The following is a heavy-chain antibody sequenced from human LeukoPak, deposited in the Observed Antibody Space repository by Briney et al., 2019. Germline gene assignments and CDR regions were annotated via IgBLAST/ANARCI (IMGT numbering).Heavy chain of an antibody. CDR3: SRESGRGYCHYQMAD. V-gene: IGHV4-38-2*02. Sequence: SETLSLTCTVSGYSISSGNYWGWIRQSPGKGLEWIGSIHHSGSIYYNPSLKSRVTISIDTSKKQVSLKLSSVTAADTAVYYCSRESGRGYCHYQMADWGKGTTVTVSS. D-gene: IGHD2-15*01. J-gene: IGHJ6*03. CDR2: IHHSGSI. CDR1: GYSISSGNY.